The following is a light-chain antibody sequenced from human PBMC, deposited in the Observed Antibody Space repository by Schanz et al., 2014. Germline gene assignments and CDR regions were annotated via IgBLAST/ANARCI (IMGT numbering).Light chain of an antibody. CDR3: CSYAGDTPHVA. Sequence: QSVLTQPASVSGSPGQSITISCTGTSSDVGSYKLVSWYQQHPGKAPKLMIYEATKRPSGVSDRFSGSKSGKTASLTISGLQTEDEADYYCCSYAGDTPHVALGGGTQLTVL. CDR1: SSDVGSYKL. CDR2: EAT. J-gene: IGLJ7*01. V-gene: IGLV2-23*01.